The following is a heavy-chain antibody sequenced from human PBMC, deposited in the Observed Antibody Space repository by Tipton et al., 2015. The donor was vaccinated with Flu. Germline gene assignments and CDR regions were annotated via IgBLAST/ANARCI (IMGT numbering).Heavy chain of an antibody. Sequence: GSLRLSCAASGFTFSSYAMSWVRQAPGKGLEWVSGISGSGGSTYYADFVKGRFTISRDNSKNTLYLQMNSLRAEDTAVYYCAKDLEQQLVFDAFDIWGQGTMVTVSS. D-gene: IGHD6-13*01. CDR3: AKDLEQQLVFDAFDI. V-gene: IGHV3-23*01. CDR1: GFTFSSYA. J-gene: IGHJ3*02. CDR2: ISGSGGST.